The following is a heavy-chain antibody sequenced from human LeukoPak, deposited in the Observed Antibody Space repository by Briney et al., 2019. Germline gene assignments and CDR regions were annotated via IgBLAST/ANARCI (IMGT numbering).Heavy chain of an antibody. CDR3: SRGAGGGPDDY. CDR1: GFTFSTFA. J-gene: IGHJ4*02. CDR2: IGGGGDA. V-gene: IGHV3-23*01. Sequence: GGSLRLSCAGSGFTFSTFAMRWVRQAPGKGRDWVSSIGGGGDAHYADSAKGRFTISRENAQNTLSLQMNNLRSEDTAIYSCSRGAGGGPDDYWGQGILVTVSS. D-gene: IGHD4-23*01.